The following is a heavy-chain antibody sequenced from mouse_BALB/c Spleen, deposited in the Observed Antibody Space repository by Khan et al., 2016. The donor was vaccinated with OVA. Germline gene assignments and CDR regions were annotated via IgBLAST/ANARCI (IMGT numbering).Heavy chain of an antibody. Sequence: QIQLVQSGPELKKPGETVKISCKASGYTFTKSGMNWVKQAPGKGLKWMGWINTYTGEPTYANDFKGRFAFSLETSASTAYLQINHLKNEDTATYFCARPPYVSYVMDNWGQGTSVTVSS. D-gene: IGHD1-1*01. CDR1: GYTFTKSG. V-gene: IGHV9-3-1*01. J-gene: IGHJ4*01. CDR2: INTYTGEP. CDR3: ARPPYVSYVMDN.